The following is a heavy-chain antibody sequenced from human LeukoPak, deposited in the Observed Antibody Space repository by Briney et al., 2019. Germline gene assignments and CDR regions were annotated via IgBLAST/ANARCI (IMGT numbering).Heavy chain of an antibody. V-gene: IGHV1-18*01. CDR1: GYTFTRYG. Sequence: GASVKVSCKASGYTFTRYGISWVRQAPGQGLEWMGWISAYNGNTNYAQKLQGRVTMTTDTSTSTAYMELRSLRSDDTAVYYCARDFTSQFLDAFDIWGQGTMVTVSS. J-gene: IGHJ3*02. D-gene: IGHD4-11*01. CDR3: ARDFTSQFLDAFDI. CDR2: ISAYNGNT.